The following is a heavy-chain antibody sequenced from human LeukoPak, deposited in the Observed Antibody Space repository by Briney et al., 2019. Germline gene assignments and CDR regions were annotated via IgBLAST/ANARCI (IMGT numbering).Heavy chain of an antibody. V-gene: IGHV3-74*01. CDR3: AKRAGSGHPFQH. D-gene: IGHD6-19*01. Sequence: GGSLRLSCAASGFTFRSHWMHWVRQAPGKGLIWVSRIDGDESATYYGDSVKGRFTISRDNAKNTLYLQMNSLRVEDTAVYYCAKRAGSGHPFQHWGQGTLVTVSS. J-gene: IGHJ1*01. CDR1: GFTFRSHW. CDR2: IDGDESAT.